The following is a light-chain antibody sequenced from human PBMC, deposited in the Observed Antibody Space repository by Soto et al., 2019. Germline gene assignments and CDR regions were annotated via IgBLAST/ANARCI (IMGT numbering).Light chain of an antibody. CDR2: DNN. CDR3: GTWDSSLSAGV. CDR1: SSNIGNNY. Sequence: QSVLTQPPSVSAAPGQKVTISCSGSSSNIGNNYVSWYQQLPGPAPKLLIYDNNKRPSGIPDRFSGSKSGTSATLGITGFQTGDEADYYSGTWDSSLSAGVFGGGTKVTVL. V-gene: IGLV1-51*01. J-gene: IGLJ2*01.